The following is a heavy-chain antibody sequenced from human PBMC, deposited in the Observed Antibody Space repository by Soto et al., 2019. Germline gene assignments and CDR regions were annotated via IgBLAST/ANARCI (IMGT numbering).Heavy chain of an antibody. D-gene: IGHD6-19*01. CDR2: ISDSGGST. CDR3: AKTKSSGWRDLFDY. J-gene: IGHJ4*02. CDR1: GFTFSSYA. V-gene: IGHV3-23*01. Sequence: GGSLRLSCAASGFTFSSYAMSWVRQAPGKGLEWVSAISDSGGSTYYADSVKGRFTISRDNSKNTLDLQMDSLRAEDTAVYYCAKTKSSGWRDLFDYWGQGTLVTVSS.